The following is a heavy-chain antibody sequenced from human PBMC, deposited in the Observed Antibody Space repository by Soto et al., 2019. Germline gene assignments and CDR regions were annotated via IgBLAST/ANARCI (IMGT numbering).Heavy chain of an antibody. D-gene: IGHD6-13*01. Sequence: TLSLTCTVSGGSISSGDYYWSWIRQPPGKGLEWIGYIYYSGSTYYNPSLKSRVTISVDTSRNQFSLKLSSVTAADTAVYYCARDEAAAGWFDPWGQGTLVTVSS. J-gene: IGHJ5*02. CDR3: ARDEAAAGWFDP. CDR2: IYYSGST. V-gene: IGHV4-30-4*01. CDR1: GGSISSGDYY.